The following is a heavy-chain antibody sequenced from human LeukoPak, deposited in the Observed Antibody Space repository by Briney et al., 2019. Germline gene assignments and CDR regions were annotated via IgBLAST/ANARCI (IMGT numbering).Heavy chain of an antibody. CDR1: GFTFSSSW. Sequence: PGGSLRLSCAASGFTFSSSWMSWVRQAPGKGLEWVANINQDGSEKYYVDSVKGRFTISRDNAKNSLYLQMNSLRAEDTAVYYCAKDSYGALEYWGQGTLVTVSS. D-gene: IGHD4-17*01. CDR2: INQDGSEK. V-gene: IGHV3-7*01. J-gene: IGHJ4*02. CDR3: AKDSYGALEY.